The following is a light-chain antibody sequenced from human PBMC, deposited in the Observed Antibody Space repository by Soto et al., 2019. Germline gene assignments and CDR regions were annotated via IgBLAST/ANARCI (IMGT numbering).Light chain of an antibody. CDR2: DVS. CDR3: CSYAGSYTWG. Sequence: QSALTQPRSVSGSPGQSVTISCTGTSSDVGGYNYVSWYQQHPGKAPNLLIYDVSKRPSGVPDRFSGSKSANTASLTISGLQAADEADYYCCSYAGSYTWGFGGGTQLTVL. V-gene: IGLV2-11*01. CDR1: SSDVGGYNY. J-gene: IGLJ3*02.